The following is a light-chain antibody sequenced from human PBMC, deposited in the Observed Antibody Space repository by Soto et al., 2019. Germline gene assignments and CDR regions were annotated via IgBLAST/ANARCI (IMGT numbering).Light chain of an antibody. V-gene: IGKV3-15*01. CDR3: QKYNSAPYT. CDR2: GAS. J-gene: IGKJ2*01. Sequence: EIVMTQSPATLSLSPGETATLSCRASQSVHSNLAWFQQHPGQAPRLLIYGASSRATGIPVRFSGSGSGTEFTLTISSLQPEDFAVYYCQKYNSAPYTFGQGTKLEIK. CDR1: QSVHSN.